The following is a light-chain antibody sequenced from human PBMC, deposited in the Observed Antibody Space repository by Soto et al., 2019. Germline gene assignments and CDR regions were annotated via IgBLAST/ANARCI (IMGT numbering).Light chain of an antibody. CDR3: LQYSGYVPA. Sequence: EIVLTQSPATLSLSPGERATFSCKASQSVGTSLAWFQQKPGQAPRLLIYDASVRATGIPARFSGSGSGTEFTLTISSLQSEDFATYYCLQYSGYVPAFGGGTKVEIK. V-gene: IGKV3-11*01. J-gene: IGKJ4*01. CDR1: QSVGTS. CDR2: DAS.